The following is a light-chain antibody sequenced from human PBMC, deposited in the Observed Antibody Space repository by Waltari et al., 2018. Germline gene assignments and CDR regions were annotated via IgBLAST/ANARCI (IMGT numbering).Light chain of an antibody. V-gene: IGLV1-51*01. J-gene: IGLJ2*01. CDR3: GAWDTSLSKV. Sequence: QSVLTQPPSVSAAPGQKVTISCSGTRPNIANNYLSWYQQFPGTAPKLLIYDNNKRPSGIPDRFSGSKSGTSATLVITGLQTGDEADYYCGAWDTSLSKVFGGGTKLTVL. CDR1: RPNIANNY. CDR2: DNN.